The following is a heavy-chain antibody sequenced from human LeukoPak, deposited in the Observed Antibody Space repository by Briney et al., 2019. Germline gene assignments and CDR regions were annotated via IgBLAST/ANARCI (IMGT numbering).Heavy chain of an antibody. CDR1: GYTFTIYD. D-gene: IGHD4-17*01. V-gene: IGHV1-8*01. Sequence: GASVKVSCKASGYTFTIYDINWVRQAAGQGLEWMGWMNPDSGNTDFAQKFQGRVTMTRNTSISTAYMELSSLTSEDTAVYYCAVHLPGDYLDPWGQGTLVTVS. J-gene: IGHJ5*02. CDR3: AVHLPGDYLDP. CDR2: MNPDSGNT.